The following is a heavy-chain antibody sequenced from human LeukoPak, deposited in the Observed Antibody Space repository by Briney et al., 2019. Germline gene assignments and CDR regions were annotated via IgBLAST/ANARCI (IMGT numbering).Heavy chain of an antibody. CDR3: ASVSYDSSGYYTGLDY. CDR1: GGSFSGYY. Sequence: PSETLSLTCAVYGGSFSGYYWSWIRQPPGKGLEWIGEINHSGSTNYNPSLKSRVTISVDTSKNQFSLKLSSVTAADTAVYYCASVSYDSSGYYTGLDYWGQGTLVTVSS. J-gene: IGHJ4*02. CDR2: INHSGST. V-gene: IGHV4-34*01. D-gene: IGHD3-22*01.